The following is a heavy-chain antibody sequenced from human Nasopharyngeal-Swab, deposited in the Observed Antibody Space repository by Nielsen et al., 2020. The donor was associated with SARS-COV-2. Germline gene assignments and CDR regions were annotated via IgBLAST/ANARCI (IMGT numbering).Heavy chain of an antibody. CDR3: ATLIAAAGTGYYYYCGMDV. Sequence: ASVKVSCKASGYTFTSYDINWVRQATGQGLEWMGWMNPNSGNTGYAQKFQGRVTMTRNTSISTAYMELSSLRSEDTAVYYCATLIAAAGTGYYYYCGMDVWGQGTTVTVSS. V-gene: IGHV1-8*01. CDR2: MNPNSGNT. CDR1: GYTFTSYD. D-gene: IGHD6-13*01. J-gene: IGHJ6*02.